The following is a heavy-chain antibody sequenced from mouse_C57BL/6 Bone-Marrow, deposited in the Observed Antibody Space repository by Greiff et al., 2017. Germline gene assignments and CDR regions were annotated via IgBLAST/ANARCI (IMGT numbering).Heavy chain of an antibody. V-gene: IGHV1-81*01. CDR1: GYTFTSYG. Sequence: QVQLQQSGAELARPGASVKLSCKASGYTFTSYGISWVKQRTGQGLEWIGEIYPRSGNTYYNEKFKGKATLTADKSSSTAYMELRSLTSEDSAVYCCARSDYYYGSSYGYFDVWGTGTTVTVSS. D-gene: IGHD1-1*01. CDR2: IYPRSGNT. J-gene: IGHJ1*03. CDR3: ARSDYYYGSSYGYFDV.